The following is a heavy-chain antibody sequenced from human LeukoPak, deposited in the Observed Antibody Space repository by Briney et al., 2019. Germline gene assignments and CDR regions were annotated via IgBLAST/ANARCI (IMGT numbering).Heavy chain of an antibody. CDR2: IYTTGTT. CDR1: SGSIRSYY. J-gene: IGHJ4*02. D-gene: IGHD1-26*01. CDR3: GRQGYTASYYFFDY. V-gene: IGHV4-4*07. Sequence: SETLSLTCTVSSGSIRSYYWGWVRQPPGKGLEWIGRIYTTGTTQYNPSLKSRVTMSVDTSTNQFSLNLRSMTDAVTAVYYCGRQGYTASYYFFDYWSQGTLVAVS.